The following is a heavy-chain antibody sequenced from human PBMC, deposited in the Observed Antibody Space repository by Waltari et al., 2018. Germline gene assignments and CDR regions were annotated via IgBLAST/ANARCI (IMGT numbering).Heavy chain of an antibody. CDR3: AKGEAARPDY. D-gene: IGHD6-6*01. Sequence: QVQLVESGGGVVQPGGSLRLSCAASGFTFSSYGMHWGRQAPGKGLEWVAFIRYDGSKKYYADSGKGRFTISRDNSKNTLYLQMNSLRTEDTAVYYCAKGEAARPDYWGQGTLVTVSS. CDR1: GFTFSSYG. J-gene: IGHJ4*02. V-gene: IGHV3-30*02. CDR2: IRYDGSKK.